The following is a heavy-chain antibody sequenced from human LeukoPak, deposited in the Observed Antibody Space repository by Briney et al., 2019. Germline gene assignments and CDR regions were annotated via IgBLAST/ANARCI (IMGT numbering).Heavy chain of an antibody. CDR3: ASPAGGYRRVYY. D-gene: IGHD5-18*01. J-gene: IGHJ4*02. CDR2: IYSGGST. CDR1: GFTVSSTY. Sequence: GGSLRLSCAASGFTVSSTYMSWVRQAPGKGLEWVSVIYSGGSTYYADSVKVRFTISRDNSKNTLYLQMNSLRAEDTAVYYCASPAGGYRRVYYWGQGTLVTVSS. V-gene: IGHV3-66*01.